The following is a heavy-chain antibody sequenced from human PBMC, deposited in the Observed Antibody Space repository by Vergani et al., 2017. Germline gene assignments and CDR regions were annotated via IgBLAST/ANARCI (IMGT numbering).Heavy chain of an antibody. J-gene: IGHJ2*01. CDR1: GYRFTDYW. CDR3: ARRPLLCSGIPNCYRGNWFFDL. D-gene: IGHD2-2*02. Sequence: EVQLVQSGAELKKPGESLKISCKASGYRFTDYWIGWVRQMPGKGLEWMGSIYPDDSDTRYSPSFQGQVTISGDKSISTAYLQWSSLKASDTALYYCARRPLLCSGIPNCYRGNWFFDLWGRGTLVTVSS. V-gene: IGHV5-51*01. CDR2: IYPDDSDT.